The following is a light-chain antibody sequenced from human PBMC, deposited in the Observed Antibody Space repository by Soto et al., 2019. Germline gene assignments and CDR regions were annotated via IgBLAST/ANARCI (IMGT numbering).Light chain of an antibody. CDR1: SRDIGGYNL. V-gene: IGLV2-23*03. J-gene: IGLJ1*01. Sequence: QSVLAKPASVSGTPGQSLTISCTATSRDIGGYNLVSWYQQHPGRAPKLMIYEGNKRPSRVSNRFSASKSGNTAALTISGLQDEDEADYYCCSYAGFSSVVFGSGTKVTVL. CDR3: CSYAGFSSVV. CDR2: EGN.